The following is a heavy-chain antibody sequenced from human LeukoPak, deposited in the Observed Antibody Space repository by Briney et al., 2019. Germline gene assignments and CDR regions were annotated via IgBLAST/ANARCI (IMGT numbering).Heavy chain of an antibody. CDR3: AKDIRYCSGGRCSYYFDY. J-gene: IGHJ4*02. CDR2: ISYDGINK. CDR1: GFTFSSYG. Sequence: GRSLRLSCAASGFTFSSYGMHWVRQAPGKGLEWVAVISYDGINKYYADSVKGRFTISRDNSKDTLYLQMNSLRAEDTAVYYCAKDIRYCSGGRCSYYFDYWGQGTLVTVSS. D-gene: IGHD2-15*01. V-gene: IGHV3-30*18.